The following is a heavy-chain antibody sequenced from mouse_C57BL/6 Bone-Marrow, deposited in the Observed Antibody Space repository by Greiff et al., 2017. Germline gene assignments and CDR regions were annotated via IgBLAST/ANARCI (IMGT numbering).Heavy chain of an antibody. CDR3: ATLFYFDY. D-gene: IGHD1-1*01. J-gene: IGHJ2*01. Sequence: QVQLQQSGAELVMPGASVKLSCKASGYTFTSYWMHWVTQRPGPGLEWIGEIDSSDSYTNYNQKFKGKSTLTVDKSSSTAYMQLSSLTSEDSAVYYCATLFYFDYWGQGTTLTVSS. CDR1: GYTFTSYW. V-gene: IGHV1-69*01. CDR2: IDSSDSYT.